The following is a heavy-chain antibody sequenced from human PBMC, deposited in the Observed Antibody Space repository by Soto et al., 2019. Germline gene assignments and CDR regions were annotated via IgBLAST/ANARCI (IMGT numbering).Heavy chain of an antibody. Sequence: ASVKVSCKASGYTFTGYYMHWVRQAPGQGLEWMGWINPNSGGTNYAQKFQGWVTMTRDTSISTAYMELSRLRSDDTAVYYCARDMGYDFWSGPKAEFWFDPWGQGTLVTVSS. J-gene: IGHJ5*02. D-gene: IGHD3-3*01. CDR3: ARDMGYDFWSGPKAEFWFDP. V-gene: IGHV1-2*04. CDR1: GYTFTGYY. CDR2: INPNSGGT.